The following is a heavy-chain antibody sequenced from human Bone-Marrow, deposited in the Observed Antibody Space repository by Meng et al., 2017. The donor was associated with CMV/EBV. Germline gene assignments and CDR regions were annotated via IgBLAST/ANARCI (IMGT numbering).Heavy chain of an antibody. D-gene: IGHD3-16*01. J-gene: IGHJ4*02. V-gene: IGHV5-51*01. CDR3: ARPHMTGWSNPESFVWEF. Sequence: GESLKISCKGSGYSFTSYWIGWVRQMPGKGLEWMGIIYPGDSDTRYSPSFQGQVTISADKSISTAYLQWSSLRASDTAMYYCARPHMTGWSNPESFVWEFWGQGTLVTVSS. CDR2: IYPGDSDT. CDR1: GYSFTSYW.